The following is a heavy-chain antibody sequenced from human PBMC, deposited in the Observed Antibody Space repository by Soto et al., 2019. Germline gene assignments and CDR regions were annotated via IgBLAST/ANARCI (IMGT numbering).Heavy chain of an antibody. V-gene: IGHV4-4*07. CDR3: AITLIQWLVPPYYLDY. CDR2: IYTSGST. J-gene: IGHJ4*02. Sequence: SETLSLTCTVSGGSISSYYWSWIRQPAGKGLEWIGRIYTSGSTNYNPSLKSRVTMSVDTSKNQFSLKLSSVTAADTAVYYCAITLIQWLVPPYYLDYWGQGTLVTVSS. CDR1: GGSISSYY. D-gene: IGHD6-19*01.